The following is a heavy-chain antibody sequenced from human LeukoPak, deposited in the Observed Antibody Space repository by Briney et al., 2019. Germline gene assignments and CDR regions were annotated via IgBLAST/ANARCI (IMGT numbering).Heavy chain of an antibody. V-gene: IGHV4-59*01. CDR2: IYYSGST. Sequence: SETLSLTCNVSGGSISSYYWSWIRQPPREGLEWIGYIYYSGSTNYNPSLKSRVTISVDTSKNQFSLKLSSVTAADTAVYYCASYYDSSGYADAFDIWGQGTMVTVSS. CDR1: GGSISSYY. D-gene: IGHD3-22*01. CDR3: ASYYDSSGYADAFDI. J-gene: IGHJ3*02.